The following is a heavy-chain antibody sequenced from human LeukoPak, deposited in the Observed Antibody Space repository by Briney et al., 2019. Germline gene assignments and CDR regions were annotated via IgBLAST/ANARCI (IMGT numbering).Heavy chain of an antibody. Sequence: ASVKVSCKASRYSFTGYYMHWVRQAPGQGLEWMGWINPNSGGTNYAQKFQGRVTMTRDTSISTAYMELSRLRSDDTAVYYCARASHSSGFRRIDYWGQGTLVTVSS. CDR2: INPNSGGT. CDR3: ARASHSSGFRRIDY. D-gene: IGHD6-19*01. V-gene: IGHV1-2*02. CDR1: RYSFTGYY. J-gene: IGHJ4*02.